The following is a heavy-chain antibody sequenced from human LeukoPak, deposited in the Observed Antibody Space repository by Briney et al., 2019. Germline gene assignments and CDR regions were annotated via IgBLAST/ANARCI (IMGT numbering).Heavy chain of an antibody. CDR3: AREDPRITVTLDY. J-gene: IGHJ4*02. Sequence: GASVKASCKASGYTFTSYDINWVRQATGQGLEWMGWMNPNSGNTGYAQKFQGRVTMTRDTSISTAYMELSRLRSDDTAVYYCAREDPRITVTLDYWGQGTLVTVSS. V-gene: IGHV1-8*01. CDR2: MNPNSGNT. CDR1: GYTFTSYD. D-gene: IGHD4-11*01.